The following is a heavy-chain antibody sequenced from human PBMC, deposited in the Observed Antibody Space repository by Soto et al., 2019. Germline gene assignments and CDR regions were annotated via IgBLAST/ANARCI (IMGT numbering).Heavy chain of an antibody. V-gene: IGHV3-23*01. D-gene: IGHD6-19*01. J-gene: IGHJ4*02. Sequence: GSLRLSCAASGFTFSNYDMIWVRQAPGKGLEWVSAISSSGGSKYYADSVKGRFTISRDNSKNTLFLQMNSLRAEDTAEYYCASHGSGWYWGQGTLVTVSS. CDR1: GFTFSNYD. CDR2: ISSSGGSK. CDR3: ASHGSGWY.